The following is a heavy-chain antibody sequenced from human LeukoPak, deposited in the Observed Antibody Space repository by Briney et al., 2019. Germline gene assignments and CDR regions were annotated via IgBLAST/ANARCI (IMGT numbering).Heavy chain of an antibody. J-gene: IGHJ4*02. Sequence: ASVKVSCKASGYTFTSYGISWVRQAPGQGLEWMGWISAYNGNTNYAQKLQGRVTMTTDTSTSTAYTELRSLRSDDTAVYYCARDCSSTGCYNDYWGQGTLVTVSS. CDR2: ISAYNGNT. CDR3: ARDCSSTGCYNDY. CDR1: GYTFTSYG. D-gene: IGHD2-2*02. V-gene: IGHV1-18*01.